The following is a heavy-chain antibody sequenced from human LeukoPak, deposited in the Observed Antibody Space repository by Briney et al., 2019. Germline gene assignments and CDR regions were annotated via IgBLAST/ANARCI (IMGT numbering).Heavy chain of an antibody. CDR2: INHSGST. CDR3: ASPTDYATHYYFAY. Sequence: PSETLSLTCAVYGGXFSDYYWSWIRQPPGKGREWLGQINHSGSTNFNPSIKSRVNISVDASKRQFSLQLSSVTAEDTAVYYCASPTDYATHYYFAYWGQGTLVTVSS. J-gene: IGHJ4*02. CDR1: GGXFSDYY. V-gene: IGHV4-34*01. D-gene: IGHD4-17*01.